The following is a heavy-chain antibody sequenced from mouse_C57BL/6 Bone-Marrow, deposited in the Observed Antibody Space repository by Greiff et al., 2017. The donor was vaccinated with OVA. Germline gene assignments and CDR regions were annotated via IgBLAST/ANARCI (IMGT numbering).Heavy chain of an antibody. J-gene: IGHJ1*03. V-gene: IGHV3-8*01. Sequence: EVQLQQSGPGLAKPSQTLSLTCSVTGYSITSDYWNWIRKFPGNKLEYMGYISYSGSTYYNPSLKSRISITRDTSKNQYYLQLNSVTTEDTATYYCARSSYGNYVRWYFDVWGTGTTVTVSS. D-gene: IGHD2-1*01. CDR2: ISYSGST. CDR3: ARSSYGNYVRWYFDV. CDR1: GYSITSDY.